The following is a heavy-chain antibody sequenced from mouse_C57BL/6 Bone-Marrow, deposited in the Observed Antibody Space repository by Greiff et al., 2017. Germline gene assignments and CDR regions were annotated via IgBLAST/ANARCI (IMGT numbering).Heavy chain of an antibody. J-gene: IGHJ3*01. CDR2: INPGSGCT. Sequence: QVQLKQSGAELVRPGTSVKVSCKASGYAFTNYLIEWVKQRPGQGLEWIGVINPGSGCTNYNEKFKGKATLTADKSSSTAYMQLSSLTSEDAAVYFCARSRNLDSWFAYWCQGTLVTVSA. CDR3: ARSRNLDSWFAY. CDR1: GYAFTNYL. V-gene: IGHV1-54*01.